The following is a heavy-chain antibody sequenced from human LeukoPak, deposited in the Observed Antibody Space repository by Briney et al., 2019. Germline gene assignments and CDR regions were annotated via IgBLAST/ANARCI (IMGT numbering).Heavy chain of an antibody. V-gene: IGHV4-38-2*02. CDR2: IYYRRTL. CDR1: GYSISSGYD. J-gene: IGHJ3*02. CDR3: ARHTEIRDTAMVTGAFDI. Sequence: PSETLSLTCTVSGYSISSGYDWGWIRQPPGKGLEWIGSIYYRRTLYYNPSLESRVTISIDTSKNQFSLKLSSVTAADTAVYYCARHTEIRDTAMVTGAFDIWGQGTMVTVSS. D-gene: IGHD5-18*01.